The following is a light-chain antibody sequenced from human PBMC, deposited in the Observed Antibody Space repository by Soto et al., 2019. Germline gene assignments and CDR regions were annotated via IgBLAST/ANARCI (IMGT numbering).Light chain of an antibody. CDR3: QQYATSPLT. Sequence: EIVLTQSPATLSLSPGERATLSCRASQSVSSYLAWYQQKPGQAPRLLIYDASNRATGIPARFSGSGSGTDFTLTISRLEPEDFALYYCQQYATSPLTFGQGTRLEIK. J-gene: IGKJ5*01. CDR2: DAS. V-gene: IGKV3-11*01. CDR1: QSVSSY.